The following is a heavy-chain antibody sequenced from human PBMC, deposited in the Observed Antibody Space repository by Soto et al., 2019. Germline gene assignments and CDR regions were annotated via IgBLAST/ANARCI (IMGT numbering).Heavy chain of an antibody. CDR3: ASGDGSGSYSGRRGLYGMDV. V-gene: IGHV1-69*01. D-gene: IGHD3-10*01. Sequence: QVQLVRSGAEVQKPGSSVKVSCKASGGTFSSYAISWVRQAPGQGLEWMGGIIPIFGTANYAQKFQGRVTITADESTSTAYMELSSLRSEDTAVYYCASGDGSGSYSGRRGLYGMDVWGQGTTVTVSS. CDR2: IIPIFGTA. CDR1: GGTFSSYA. J-gene: IGHJ6*02.